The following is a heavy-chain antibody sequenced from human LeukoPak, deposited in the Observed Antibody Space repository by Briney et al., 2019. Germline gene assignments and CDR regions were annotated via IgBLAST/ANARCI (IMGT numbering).Heavy chain of an antibody. CDR3: ARGTWNIMVAKDGMDV. CDR1: GYTFTSYD. D-gene: IGHD2-15*01. J-gene: IGHJ6*02. CDR2: MNPNSGNT. V-gene: IGHV1-8*03. Sequence: GASVKVSCKASGYTFTSYDINWVRQATGQGLEWMGWMNPNSGNTGYAQKFQGRVTITRNTSISTAYMELSSLRSEDTAVYYCARGTWNIMVAKDGMDVWGQGTTVTVSS.